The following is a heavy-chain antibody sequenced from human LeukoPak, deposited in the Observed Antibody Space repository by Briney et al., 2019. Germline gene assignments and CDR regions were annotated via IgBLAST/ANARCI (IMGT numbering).Heavy chain of an antibody. CDR2: IYTSGST. Sequence: SETLSLTCAVYGGSFSGYYWSWIRQPAGKGLGWIGRIYTSGSTNYNPSLKSRVTMSVDTSKNQFSLKLNSVTAADTAVYYCARDQRDLFDYWGQGTLVTVSS. J-gene: IGHJ4*02. CDR3: ARDQRDLFDY. V-gene: IGHV4-4*07. CDR1: GGSFSGYY. D-gene: IGHD3-3*01.